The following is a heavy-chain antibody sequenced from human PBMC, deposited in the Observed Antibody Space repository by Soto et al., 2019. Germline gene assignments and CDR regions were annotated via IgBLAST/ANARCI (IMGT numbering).Heavy chain of an antibody. Sequence: GGSLRLSCAASGFTFSDYYMSWIRQAPGRGLEWVSYISSGGTTIYYADSVKGRFTISRDDAKNSLYLQMNSLRPEDTAVYFCATKGGGFYFGFDPWGQGTLVTVSS. J-gene: IGHJ5*02. D-gene: IGHD3-22*01. CDR1: GFTFSDYY. CDR3: ATKGGGFYFGFDP. V-gene: IGHV3-11*01. CDR2: ISSGGTTI.